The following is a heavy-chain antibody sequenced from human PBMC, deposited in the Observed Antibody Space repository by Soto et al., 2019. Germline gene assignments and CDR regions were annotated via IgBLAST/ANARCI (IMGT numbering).Heavy chain of an antibody. CDR2: IYYSGST. CDR3: ARRGGSSWYAFDI. CDR1: GGSISSGGYY. J-gene: IGHJ3*02. Sequence: SETLSLTCTVSGGSISSGGYYWSWIRQHPGKGLEWIGYIYYSGSTYYNPSLKSRVTISVDTSKNQFSLKLSSVTAADTAVYYCARRGGSSWYAFDIWGQGTMVTVSS. V-gene: IGHV4-31*03. D-gene: IGHD6-13*01.